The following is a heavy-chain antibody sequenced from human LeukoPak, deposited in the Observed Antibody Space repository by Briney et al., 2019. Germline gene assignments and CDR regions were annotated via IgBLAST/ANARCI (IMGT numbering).Heavy chain of an antibody. CDR2: LIPILGIA. D-gene: IGHD5-18*01. J-gene: IGHJ4*02. V-gene: IGHV1-69*04. CDR3: ARDSRDTAMVYDY. CDR1: GGTFSSYA. Sequence: LVKVSCKASGGTFSSYAISWVRQAPGQGLEWMGRLIPILGIANYAQKFQGRVTITADKSTSTAYMELSSLRSEDTAVYYCARDSRDTAMVYDYWGQGTLVTVSS.